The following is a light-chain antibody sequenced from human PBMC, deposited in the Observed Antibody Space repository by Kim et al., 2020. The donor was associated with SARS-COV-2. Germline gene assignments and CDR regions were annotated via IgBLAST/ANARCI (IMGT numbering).Light chain of an antibody. Sequence: ALGKTVRITCQGDRLRSYYASWYQQKPEQAPVLVIYGKNNRPSGIPDRFSGSSSGNTASLTITGAQAEDEADYYCNSRDSSGNHLVFGGGTQLTVL. CDR2: GKN. J-gene: IGLJ2*01. CDR1: RLRSYY. V-gene: IGLV3-19*01. CDR3: NSRDSSGNHLV.